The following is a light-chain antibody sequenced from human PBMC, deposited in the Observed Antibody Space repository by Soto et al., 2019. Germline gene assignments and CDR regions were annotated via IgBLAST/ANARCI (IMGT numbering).Light chain of an antibody. Sequence: QSALTQPASVSGSPGQSITISCTGTSSDIGSYNLVSWYQQYPDKAPKLMIFEGTKRPSGVSNRFSGSKSGNTASLTISGLQAEDEADYYCCSNAVSGTYYVFGSGTKVTVL. CDR1: SSDIGSYNL. CDR2: EGT. V-gene: IGLV2-23*01. CDR3: CSNAVSGTYYV. J-gene: IGLJ1*01.